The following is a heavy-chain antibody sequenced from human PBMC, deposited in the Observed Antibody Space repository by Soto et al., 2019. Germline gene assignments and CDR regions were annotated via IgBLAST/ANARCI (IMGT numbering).Heavy chain of an antibody. CDR1: GGTFSSYA. J-gene: IGHJ2*01. CDR3: ARSALRGATITYIFDL. CDR2: IIPIFGTA. V-gene: IGHV1-69*13. Sequence: SVKVSCKASGGTFSSYAISWVRQAPGQGLEWMGGIIPIFGTANYAQKFQGRVTITADESTSTAYMELSSLRSEDTAVYYCARSALRGATITYIFDLWGRGTLVTVYS. D-gene: IGHD5-12*01.